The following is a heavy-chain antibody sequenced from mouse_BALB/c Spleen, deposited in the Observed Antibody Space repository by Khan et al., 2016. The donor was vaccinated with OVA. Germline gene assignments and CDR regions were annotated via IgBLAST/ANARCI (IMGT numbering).Heavy chain of an antibody. V-gene: IGHV5-6*01. CDR3: ADRLTGSFAY. Sequence: EVKLLESGGDLVKPGGSLKLSCAASGFTFSSYSMSWVRQTPDKRLEWVASISSGGDYTNYPDSVKGRFTISRDNAKNTLYLQMSDLKSEDTAMYYCADRLTGSFAYWGQGTLVTVSA. CDR1: GFTFSSYS. J-gene: IGHJ3*01. CDR2: ISSGGDYT. D-gene: IGHD4-1*01.